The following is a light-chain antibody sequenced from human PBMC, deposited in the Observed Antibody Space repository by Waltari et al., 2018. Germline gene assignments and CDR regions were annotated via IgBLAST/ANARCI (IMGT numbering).Light chain of an antibody. J-gene: IGLJ3*02. CDR2: VNSDGSH. CDR3: QTGGFGIWV. V-gene: IGLV4-69*01. Sequence: QLMLTQSPSASASLGASVKLTCTLSSGHSSHAIAWHQQQPEKGPRYLMKVNSDGSHIKGDGIPDRFSGSSSGAERYLTISSLQSEDEADYYCQTGGFGIWVFGGGTKLTIL. CDR1: SGHSSHA.